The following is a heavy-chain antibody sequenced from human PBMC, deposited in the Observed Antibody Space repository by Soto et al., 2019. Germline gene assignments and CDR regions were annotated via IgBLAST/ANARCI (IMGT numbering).Heavy chain of an antibody. CDR2: ISAYNGNT. V-gene: IGHV1-18*04. J-gene: IGHJ6*02. D-gene: IGHD3-3*01. CDR3: ARDAITIFGVVIIAVYGMDV. CDR1: GYTFTSYG. Sequence: QVQLVQSGAEVKKPGASVKVSCKASGYTFTSYGISWVRQAPGQGLEWMGWISAYNGNTNYAQKLQGRVTMTTDTSTITAYMELRSLRSDDTAVYYCARDAITIFGVVIIAVYGMDVWGQGTTVTVSS.